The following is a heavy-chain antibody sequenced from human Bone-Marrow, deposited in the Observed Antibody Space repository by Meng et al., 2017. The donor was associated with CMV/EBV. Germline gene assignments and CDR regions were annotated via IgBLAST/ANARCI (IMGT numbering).Heavy chain of an antibody. CDR3: AKVVPGYCSTTSCSPDH. Sequence: GGSLRLSCAASGFTFSGYSMNWVRQAPGKGLEWVAYVRYDGNNKNYADSVKGRFTISRDNSKNTLYLQMNSLRAEDTAVYYCAKVVPGYCSTTSCSPDHWGQGTLVTVSS. CDR1: GFTFSGYS. J-gene: IGHJ4*02. CDR2: VRYDGNNK. D-gene: IGHD2-2*01. V-gene: IGHV3-30*02.